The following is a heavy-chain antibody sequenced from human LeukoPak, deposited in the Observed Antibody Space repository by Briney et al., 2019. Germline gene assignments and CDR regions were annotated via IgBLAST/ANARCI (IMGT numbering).Heavy chain of an antibody. V-gene: IGHV1-2*02. Sequence: ASVKVSCKASGYTFTGYYIHWVRQAPGQGLEWMGWINPNSGGTNCAQKFQGRVTMTRDTSISTAYMELSRLRSDDTAVYYCARASLWFGEPHFDYWGQGTLVTVSS. CDR3: ARASLWFGEPHFDY. D-gene: IGHD3-10*01. CDR1: GYTFTGYY. J-gene: IGHJ4*02. CDR2: INPNSGGT.